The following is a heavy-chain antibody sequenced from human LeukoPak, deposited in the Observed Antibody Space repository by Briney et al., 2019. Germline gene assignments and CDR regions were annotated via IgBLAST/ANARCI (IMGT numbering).Heavy chain of an antibody. D-gene: IGHD5-18*01. CDR2: ISSSSTYI. V-gene: IGHV3-21*01. CDR3: AGDYGDPAYSYGLAYFDS. J-gene: IGHJ4*02. CDR1: GFTFSSDS. Sequence: GGSLRLSCAASGFTFSSDSMNWVRQAPGKGLEWVSSISSSSTYIYYADSVKGRFTISRDNAKNSPFLHMNSLRAEDTAVYHCAGDYGDPAYSYGLAYFDSWGQGTLVTVSS.